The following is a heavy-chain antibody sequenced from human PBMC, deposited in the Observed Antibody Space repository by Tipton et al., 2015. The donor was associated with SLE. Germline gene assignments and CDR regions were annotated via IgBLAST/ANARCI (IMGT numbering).Heavy chain of an antibody. J-gene: IGHJ1*01. CDR1: GFTFSHYR. V-gene: IGHV3-21*03. D-gene: IGHD5-12*01. CDR2: ISSSSNFI. CDR3: ATEWQYFPH. Sequence: GSLRLSCAASGFTFSHYRLAWVRQAPGKGLEWISSISSSSNFIYYADSLKGRFTISRDNAKNSLYLQMNSLRAEDTAVYYCATEWQYFPHWGQGTLVTVSS.